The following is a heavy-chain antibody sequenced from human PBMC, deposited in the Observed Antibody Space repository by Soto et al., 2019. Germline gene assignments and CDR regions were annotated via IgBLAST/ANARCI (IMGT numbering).Heavy chain of an antibody. D-gene: IGHD4-17*01. V-gene: IGHV4-59*02. CDR1: GASVSDGY. J-gene: IGHJ6*02. Sequence: SETLSLTCTGSGASVSDGYWSWIRQPPGKGLEWVGYIYYSGSTNYNPSLKSRVTISVDTSKNQFSLKLSSVTAADTAVYYCARDDYGVDYYYGMDVWGQGTTVTVSS. CDR2: IYYSGST. CDR3: ARDDYGVDYYYGMDV.